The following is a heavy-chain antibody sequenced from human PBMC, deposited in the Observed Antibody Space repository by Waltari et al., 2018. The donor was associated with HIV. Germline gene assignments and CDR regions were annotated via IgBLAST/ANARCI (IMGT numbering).Heavy chain of an antibody. CDR3: ARGPGRSLDY. V-gene: IGHV7-4-1*02. Sequence: QVQLVQSGSELRKPGASVKVSCKASGYTLTKYAMNWVRQAPGQGLEWVGWIKPKTGNPTYAQGFTGRFFFSLETSVSTTYLQISSLKAEDTAVYYCARGPGRSLDYWGQGTLVTVSS. CDR2: IKPKTGNP. D-gene: IGHD3-10*01. CDR1: GYTLTKYA. J-gene: IGHJ4*02.